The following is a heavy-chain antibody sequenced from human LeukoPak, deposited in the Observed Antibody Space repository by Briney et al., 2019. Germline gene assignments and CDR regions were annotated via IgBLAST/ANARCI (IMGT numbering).Heavy chain of an antibody. CDR2: IRSKANNYAT. J-gene: IGHJ6*02. V-gene: IGHV3-73*01. D-gene: IGHD4-17*01. CDR1: GFTFSGST. CDR3: ARKYGDRLYYYGMDV. Sequence: GGSLRLSCAASGFTFSGSTIHWVRQASGEGLEWVGRIRSKANNYATAYATSVKGRFTLSRDDSNNTAYLQMNSLKTEDTAVYYCARKYGDRLYYYGMDVWGQGTTVTVSS.